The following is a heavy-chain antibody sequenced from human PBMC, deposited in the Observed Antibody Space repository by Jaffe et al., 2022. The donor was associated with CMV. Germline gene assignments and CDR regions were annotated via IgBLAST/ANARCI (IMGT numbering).Heavy chain of an antibody. CDR2: FDPEDGET. D-gene: IGHD4-4*01. CDR1: GYTLTELS. V-gene: IGHV1-24*01. CDR3: ATGLGDYSNPYYYYGMDV. J-gene: IGHJ6*02. Sequence: QVQLVQSGAEVKKPGASVKVSCKVSGYTLTELSMHWVRQAPGKGLEWMGGFDPEDGETIYAQKFQGRVTMTEDTSTDTAYMELSSLRSEDTAVYYCATGLGDYSNPYYYYGMDVWGQGTTVTVSS.